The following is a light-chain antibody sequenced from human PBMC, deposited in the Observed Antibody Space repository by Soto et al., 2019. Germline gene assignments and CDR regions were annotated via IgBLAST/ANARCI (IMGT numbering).Light chain of an antibody. Sequence: QLVLTQSSSASASLGSSVRLTCTLSSGHISNIIAWHQQQPGMAPRYLMKIEGSGTYNKGSGVPDRFSGSSSGADRYLTISNLQFEDEADYYCETWDSNARMFGGGTKLTVL. CDR3: ETWDSNARM. CDR1: SGHISNI. J-gene: IGLJ3*02. V-gene: IGLV4-60*02. CDR2: IEGSGTY.